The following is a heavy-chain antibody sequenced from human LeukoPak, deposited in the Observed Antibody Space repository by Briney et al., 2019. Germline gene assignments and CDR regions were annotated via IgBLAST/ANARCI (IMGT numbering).Heavy chain of an antibody. CDR2: IYSGGST. CDR3: ARGVEYSSSFDY. CDR1: GFTVSSNY. Sequence: GGSLRLSRAASGFTVSSNYMSWVRQAPGKGLEWVSVIYSGGSTYYADSVKGRFTISRDNSKNTLYLQMNSLRAEDTAVYYCARGVEYSSSFDYWGQGTLVTVSS. V-gene: IGHV3-66*01. J-gene: IGHJ4*02. D-gene: IGHD6-6*01.